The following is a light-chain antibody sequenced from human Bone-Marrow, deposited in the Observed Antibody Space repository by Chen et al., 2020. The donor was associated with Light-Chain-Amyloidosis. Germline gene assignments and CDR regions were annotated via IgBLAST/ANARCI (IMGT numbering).Light chain of an antibody. CDR3: QVWDRSSDRPV. V-gene: IGLV3-21*02. J-gene: IGLJ3*02. Sequence: SYVLTQPSSVSLAPGQTATIACGGNNIGSTSVHWYQQTPGQAPLLVVYDDSDRPSGIPERLSGSNYRNTATLTSSRFEAGDETDYYCQVWDRSSDRPVFGGGTKLTVL. CDR1: NIGSTS. CDR2: DDS.